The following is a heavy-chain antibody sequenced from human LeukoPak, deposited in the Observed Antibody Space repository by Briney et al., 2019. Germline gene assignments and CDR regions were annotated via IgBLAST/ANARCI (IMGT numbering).Heavy chain of an antibody. J-gene: IGHJ4*02. CDR3: ATYRQVLLPFES. CDR1: GFTFSSYA. V-gene: IGHV3-23*01. D-gene: IGHD2-8*02. Sequence: HTGGSLRLSCAASGFTFSSYAMSWVRQAPGKGLEWVSAISGSGGSTYYADSVKGRFTISRDNSKNTLYLQMNSLRAEGTAIYYCATYRQVLLPFESWGQGTLVTVSS. CDR2: ISGSGGST.